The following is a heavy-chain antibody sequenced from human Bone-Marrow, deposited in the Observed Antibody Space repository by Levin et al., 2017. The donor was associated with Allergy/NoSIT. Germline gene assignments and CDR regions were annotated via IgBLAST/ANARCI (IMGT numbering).Heavy chain of an antibody. D-gene: IGHD6-13*01. CDR1: GVTVSSNY. Sequence: GESLKISCAVSGVTVSSNYMSWVRQAPGTGLEWVSVLYSGGITSYADSVKGRFTISRDNSKNTLYLQMNSLRAEDTVVYYCAREGDSRLSYYYFGLDVWGQGTTVTVSS. CDR3: AREGDSRLSYYYFGLDV. J-gene: IGHJ6*02. CDR2: LYSGGIT. V-gene: IGHV3-53*01.